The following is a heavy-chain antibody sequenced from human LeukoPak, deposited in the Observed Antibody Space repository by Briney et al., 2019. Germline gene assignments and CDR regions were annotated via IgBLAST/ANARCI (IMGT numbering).Heavy chain of an antibody. J-gene: IGHJ5*02. D-gene: IGHD6-13*01. Sequence: GESLKISCKGSGYSFTSYWIGWVRQMPGKGLEWMGIIYPGDSDTRYSPSFQGQVTISHDKSISTAYLQWSSLKASDTAMYYCAGSSIAAAPSEAWFDPWGQGTLVTVSS. V-gene: IGHV5-51*01. CDR3: AGSSIAAAPSEAWFDP. CDR1: GYSFTSYW. CDR2: IYPGDSDT.